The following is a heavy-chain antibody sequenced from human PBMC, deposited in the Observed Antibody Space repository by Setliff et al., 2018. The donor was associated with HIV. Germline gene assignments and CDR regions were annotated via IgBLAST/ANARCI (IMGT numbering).Heavy chain of an antibody. D-gene: IGHD2-21*02. V-gene: IGHV4-61*02. CDR2: IYTNGST. J-gene: IGHJ5*02. CDR1: GGSISSSNHF. Sequence: TLSLTCTVSGGSISSSNHFWTWIRQPAGKGLEWIGRIYTNGSTNYNPSLKSRATIAVDTSKNQFSLKLSSVTAADTAVYYCARSVVVVTVEWFDPWGQGTLVTVSS. CDR3: ARSVVVVTVEWFDP.